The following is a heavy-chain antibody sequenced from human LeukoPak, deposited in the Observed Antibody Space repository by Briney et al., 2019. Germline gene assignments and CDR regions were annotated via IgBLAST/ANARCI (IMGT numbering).Heavy chain of an antibody. V-gene: IGHV3-23*01. CDR1: GFTLSSYA. CDR2: ISGSGGST. J-gene: IGHJ4*02. Sequence: PGGSLRLSXAASGFTLSSYAMSWVRQAPGKGLEWVSAISGSGGSTYYADSVKGRFTISRDNSKNTLYLQMNSLRAEDTAVYYCAKGRGGGSYYVGGVTSFDYWGQGTLVTVSS. D-gene: IGHD1-26*01. CDR3: AKGRGGGSYYVGGVTSFDY.